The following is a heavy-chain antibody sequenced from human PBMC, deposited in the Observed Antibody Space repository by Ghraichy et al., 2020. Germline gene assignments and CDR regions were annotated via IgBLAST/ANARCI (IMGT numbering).Heavy chain of an antibody. CDR2: ISAGGTTI. V-gene: IGHV3-48*03. J-gene: IGHJ4*02. CDR1: GFSFSAFE. Sequence: GGSLRLSCAASGFSFSAFEMHWVRQAPGKGLEVVSYISAGGTTIHYADSVKGRFTISRDNAKNSLYLQMNSLRSEDTAVYYCARDLSDEYGFWGGPDSWGQGTLVTVSS. D-gene: IGHD3-3*01. CDR3: ARDLSDEYGFWGGPDS.